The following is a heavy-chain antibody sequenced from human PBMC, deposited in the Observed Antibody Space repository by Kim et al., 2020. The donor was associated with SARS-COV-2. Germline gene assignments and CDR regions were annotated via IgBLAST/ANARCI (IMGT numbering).Heavy chain of an antibody. Sequence: VKGRFTISRDNSKNTLYLQMNSRRAEDTAVYYCAKLSGTTSDYYYGMDVWGQGTTVTVSS. J-gene: IGHJ6*02. D-gene: IGHD1-20*01. CDR3: AKLSGTTSDYYYGMDV. V-gene: IGHV3-30*02.